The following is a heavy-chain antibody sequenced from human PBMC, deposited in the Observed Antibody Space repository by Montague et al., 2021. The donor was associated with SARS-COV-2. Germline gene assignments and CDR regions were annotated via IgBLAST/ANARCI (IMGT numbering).Heavy chain of an antibody. J-gene: IGHJ3*02. CDR3: ASEDIVVVMGAFDI. CDR2: ISYDGSNK. CDR1: GFTFSSYA. V-gene: IGHV3-30*04. D-gene: IGHD2-2*01. Sequence: SLRLSCAASGFTFSSYAMHWVRQAPGKGLEWVAVISYDGSNKYYADSVKGRFTISRDNSKNTLYLQMNSLRAEDTAMYYCASEDIVVVMGAFDIWGQGTMVTVSS.